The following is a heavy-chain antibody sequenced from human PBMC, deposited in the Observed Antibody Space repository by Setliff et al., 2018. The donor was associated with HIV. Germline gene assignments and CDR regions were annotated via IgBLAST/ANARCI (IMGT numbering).Heavy chain of an antibody. CDR3: ARLIHTGLLYFDF. J-gene: IGHJ4*02. D-gene: IGHD2-8*02. V-gene: IGHV4-61*08. CDR1: GGSISSGGYY. CDR2: IYNSAST. Sequence: SETLSLTCTVSGGSISSGGYYWSWIRQHPGKGLEWIGYIYNSASTSYNPSLKSRVTMSLDTSKNQFSLKLNSVTALDTAVYYCARLIHTGLLYFDFWGLGTLVTVSS.